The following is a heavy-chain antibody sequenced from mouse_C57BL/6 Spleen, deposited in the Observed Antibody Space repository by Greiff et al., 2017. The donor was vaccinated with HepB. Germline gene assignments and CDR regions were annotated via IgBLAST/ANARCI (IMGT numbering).Heavy chain of an antibody. V-gene: IGHV5-6*01. Sequence: EVKLVESGGDLVKPGGSLKLSCAASGFTFSSYGMSWVRQTPDKRLEWVATISSGGIYTYYPDSVKGRFTISRDNAKNTLYLQMSSLKAEDTAMYYCARNDYDDDWGQGTTLTFSS. CDR3: ARNDYDDD. J-gene: IGHJ2*01. CDR2: ISSGGIYT. CDR1: GFTFSSYG. D-gene: IGHD2-4*01.